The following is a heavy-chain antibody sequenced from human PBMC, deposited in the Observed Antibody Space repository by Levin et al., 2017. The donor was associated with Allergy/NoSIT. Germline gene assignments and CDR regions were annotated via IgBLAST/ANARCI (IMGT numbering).Heavy chain of an antibody. J-gene: IGHJ6*02. V-gene: IGHV3-30-3*01. Sequence: GGSLRLSCAASGLIFSTYTMHWVRQAPGRGLEWVSLISFDGNNKFYADSVKGRFTISRDDFKNILYLQMNSLRPEDTAVYYCASHGRVIRGRGSYEMDAWGQGTTVTVSS. CDR3: ASHGRVIRGRGSYEMDA. CDR1: GLIFSTYT. CDR2: ISFDGNNK. D-gene: IGHD3-10*01.